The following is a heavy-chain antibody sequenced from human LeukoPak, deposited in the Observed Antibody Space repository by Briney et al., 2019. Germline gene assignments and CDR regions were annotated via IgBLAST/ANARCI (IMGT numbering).Heavy chain of an antibody. CDR1: ADSISRSY. V-gene: IGHV4-59*01. Sequence: SETLSLTCTVSADSISRSYWRWIRQPPGQGLEWIGYVSYSGSTNYTPSLKGRVTISIDTSKNQFSLKLNSVTAAYTAVYYCAKLLTLSWPAFDPWGQGTLVTVSS. CDR3: AKLLTLSWPAFDP. CDR2: VSYSGST. D-gene: IGHD2/OR15-2a*01. J-gene: IGHJ5*02.